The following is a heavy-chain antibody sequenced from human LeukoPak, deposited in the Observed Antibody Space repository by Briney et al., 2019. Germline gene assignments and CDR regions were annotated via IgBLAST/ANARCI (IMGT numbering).Heavy chain of an antibody. CDR1: GFTFSSYW. CDR3: ARDNDYGDYYYYYMDV. Sequence: PGGSLRLSCAASGFTFSSYWMSWVRQAPGKGLEWVANIKQDGSEKYYVDSVKGRFTISRDNAKNSLYLQMNSLRAEDTAVYYCARDNDYGDYYYYYMDVWGKGTTVTVSS. J-gene: IGHJ6*03. CDR2: IKQDGSEK. V-gene: IGHV3-7*01. D-gene: IGHD4-17*01.